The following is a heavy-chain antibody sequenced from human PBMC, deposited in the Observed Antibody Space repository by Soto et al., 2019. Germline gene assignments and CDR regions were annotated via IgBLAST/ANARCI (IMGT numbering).Heavy chain of an antibody. V-gene: IGHV1-69*13. CDR2: IIPIFGTA. Sequence: SVKVSCKASGGTFSSYAISWVRQAPGQGLEWMGGIIPIFGTANYAQKFQGSVTITADESTSTAYTELSSLRSEDTAVYYCARVGTSGGYYYYGMDVWGQGTTVTVSS. D-gene: IGHD2-2*01. J-gene: IGHJ6*02. CDR3: ARVGTSGGYYYYGMDV. CDR1: GGTFSSYA.